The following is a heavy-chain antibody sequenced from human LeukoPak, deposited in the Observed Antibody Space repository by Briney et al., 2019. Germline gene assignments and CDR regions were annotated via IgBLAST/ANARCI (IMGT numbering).Heavy chain of an antibody. Sequence: QPGRSLRLSCAASGFTFSNYAMNWVRQAPGKGLEWVSDISGSGGSTYYADSVKGRFTISRDNSKNTLYLQMNSLRAEDTAVYHCAKGSLNFRAKVRDIVVVPAVNTLGYWGQGTLVTVSS. CDR3: AKGSLNFRAKVRDIVVVPAVNTLGY. D-gene: IGHD2-2*01. CDR2: ISGSGGST. V-gene: IGHV3-23*01. J-gene: IGHJ4*02. CDR1: GFTFSNYA.